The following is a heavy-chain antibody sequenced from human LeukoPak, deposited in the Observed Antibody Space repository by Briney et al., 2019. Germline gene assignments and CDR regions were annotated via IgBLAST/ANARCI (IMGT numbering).Heavy chain of an antibody. CDR3: AKDTDTMVRGVIINPWDY. D-gene: IGHD3-10*01. Sequence: GGSLRLSCAASGFTFSSYGMHWVRQAPGKGLEWVAVISYDGSNKYYADSVKGRFTISRDNSKNTLYLQMNSLRAEDTAVYYRAKDTDTMVRGVIINPWDYWGQGTLVTVSS. CDR2: ISYDGSNK. J-gene: IGHJ4*02. CDR1: GFTFSSYG. V-gene: IGHV3-30*18.